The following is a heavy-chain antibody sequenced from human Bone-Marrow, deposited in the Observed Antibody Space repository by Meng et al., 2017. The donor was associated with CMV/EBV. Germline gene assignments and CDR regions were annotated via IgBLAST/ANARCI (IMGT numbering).Heavy chain of an antibody. CDR2: ISSSSSYI. J-gene: IGHJ6*02. CDR1: GFTFSSYS. V-gene: IGHV3-21*01. Sequence: GESLKISCAASGFTFSSYSMNWVRQAPGKGLEWVSSISSSSSYIYYADSVKGRFTISRDNAKNSLYLQMDSLRAEDTAVYYCARDFRSGWYYYGMDVWGPGTTVTGSS. D-gene: IGHD6-19*01. CDR3: ARDFRSGWYYYGMDV.